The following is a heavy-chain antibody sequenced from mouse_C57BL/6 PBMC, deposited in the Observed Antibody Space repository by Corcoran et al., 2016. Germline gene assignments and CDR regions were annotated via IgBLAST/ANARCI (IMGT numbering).Heavy chain of an antibody. CDR3: ARGRDSSWFAY. D-gene: IGHD2-12*01. CDR1: GFSLSTSGMG. CDR2: IYWDDDK. Sequence: QVTLKESGPGILQSSQTLSLTCSFSGFSLSTSGMGVSWIRQPSGKGLEWLAHIYWDDDKRYNPALKSRLTISTDTSRNQVFLTITSVDTADTSTFYCARGRDSSWFAYWGQGTLVTVSA. V-gene: IGHV8-12*01. J-gene: IGHJ3*01.